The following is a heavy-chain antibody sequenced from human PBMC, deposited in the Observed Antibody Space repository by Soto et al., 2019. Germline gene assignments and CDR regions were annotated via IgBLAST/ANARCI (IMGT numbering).Heavy chain of an antibody. Sequence: LTCTVSGGSISSYYWSWIRQPPGKGLEWIGYIYYSGSTNYNPSLKSRVTISVDTSKNQFSLKLSSVTAADTAVYYCARGRWLLPFDYWGQGTLVTVSS. CDR1: GGSISSYY. J-gene: IGHJ4*02. V-gene: IGHV4-59*01. CDR3: ARGRWLLPFDY. D-gene: IGHD3-22*01. CDR2: IYYSGST.